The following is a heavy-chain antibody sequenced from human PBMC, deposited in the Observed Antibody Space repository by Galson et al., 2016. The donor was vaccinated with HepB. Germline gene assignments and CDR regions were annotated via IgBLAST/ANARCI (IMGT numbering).Heavy chain of an antibody. CDR2: ICWNSGSM. V-gene: IGHV3-9*01. CDR1: GFTFDDYA. CDR3: AKSDLYYDSSGYYSPRVDI. D-gene: IGHD3-22*01. Sequence: LRLSCAASGFTFDDYAIHWVRQAPGKGLEWVSGICWNSGSMGYADSVKGRFTISRDNAKNSLYLQMNSLRAEDTALYYCAKSDLYYDSSGYYSPRVDIWGQGTMVTVSS. J-gene: IGHJ3*02.